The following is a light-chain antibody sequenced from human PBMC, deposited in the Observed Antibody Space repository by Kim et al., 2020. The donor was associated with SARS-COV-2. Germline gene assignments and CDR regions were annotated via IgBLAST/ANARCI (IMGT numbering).Light chain of an antibody. CDR3: QSYDNSLSGYV. Sequence: QSVLTQPPSVSGAPGQRVTISCTGSSSNIGAGYDVHWYQQVPGTAPKLLIYDKGDRPSGVPDRFSGSKSGTSASLAITGLQAEDEADYYCQSYDNSLSGYVFGSGTNVTVL. V-gene: IGLV1-40*01. J-gene: IGLJ1*01. CDR2: DKG. CDR1: SSNIGAGYD.